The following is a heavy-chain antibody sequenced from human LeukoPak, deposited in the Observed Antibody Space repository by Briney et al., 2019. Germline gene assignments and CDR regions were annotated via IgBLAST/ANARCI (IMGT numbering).Heavy chain of an antibody. CDR3: ARGRGYSPSGAMDV. D-gene: IGHD5-18*01. V-gene: IGHV4-34*01. CDR2: INHSGST. Sequence: SETLSLTCTVSGGSISGYYWSWIRQPPGKGLEWIGEINHSGSTNYNPSLKSRVTISVDTSKNQFSLKLSSVTAADTAVYYCARGRGYSPSGAMDVWGKGTTVTVSS. CDR1: GGSISGYY. J-gene: IGHJ6*03.